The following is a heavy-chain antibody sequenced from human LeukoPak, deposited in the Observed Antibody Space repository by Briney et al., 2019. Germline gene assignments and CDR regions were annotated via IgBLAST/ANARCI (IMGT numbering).Heavy chain of an antibody. D-gene: IGHD5-18*01. J-gene: IGHJ5*02. Sequence: SETLSLTCSVYGGSFSGYYWIWIRQSPEMGLQWIGEISHSGSTNYNPSLKSRLTMSVDTSKSQFSLKLSSVTAADTAVYYCARDGYSFGRGFDPWGQGTLVTVSS. CDR2: ISHSGST. CDR1: GGSFSGYY. CDR3: ARDGYSFGRGFDP. V-gene: IGHV4-34*01.